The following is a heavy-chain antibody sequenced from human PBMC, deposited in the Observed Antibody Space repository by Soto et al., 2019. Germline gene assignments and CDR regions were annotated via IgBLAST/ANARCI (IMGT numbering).Heavy chain of an antibody. CDR2: IYYSGST. CDR3: ARGLAAAGTSAFDI. CDR1: GGSISSGGYY. V-gene: IGHV4-31*03. J-gene: IGHJ3*02. Sequence: SETLSLTCTVSGGSISSGGYYWSWIRQHPGKGLEWIGYIYYSGSTYCNPSLKSRVTISVDTSKNQFSLKLSSVTAADTAVYYCARGLAAAGTSAFDIWGQGTMVTVSS. D-gene: IGHD6-13*01.